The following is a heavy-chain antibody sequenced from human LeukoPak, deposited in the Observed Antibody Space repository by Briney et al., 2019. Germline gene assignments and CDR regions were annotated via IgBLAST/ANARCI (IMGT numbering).Heavy chain of an antibody. V-gene: IGHV1-24*01. Sequence: ASVKVSCKVSGYTLTELSMHWVRQAPGKGLEWMGGFDPEDGETIYAQKFQGRVTMTEDTSTDTAYMELSSLRAEDTAVYYCARVPSDSSSWQLRAYYFDYWGQGTLVTVSS. CDR1: GYTLTELS. CDR2: FDPEDGET. CDR3: ARVPSDSSSWQLRAYYFDY. J-gene: IGHJ4*02. D-gene: IGHD6-13*01.